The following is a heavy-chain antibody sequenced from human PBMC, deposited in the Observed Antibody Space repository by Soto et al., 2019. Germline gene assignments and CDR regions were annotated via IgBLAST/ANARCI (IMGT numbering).Heavy chain of an antibody. CDR2: ISWDGGST. CDR1: GFTFDDYA. V-gene: IGHV3-43D*04. J-gene: IGHJ6*02. Sequence: EVQLVESGGVVVQPGGSLRLSCAASGFTFDDYAMHWVRQAPGKGLEWVSLISWDGGSTYYADSVKGRFTISRDNSKNSLYLQMNSLRAEDTALYYCAKDRNESGYYKVGYYYGMDVWGQGTTVTVSS. D-gene: IGHD3-3*01. CDR3: AKDRNESGYYKVGYYYGMDV.